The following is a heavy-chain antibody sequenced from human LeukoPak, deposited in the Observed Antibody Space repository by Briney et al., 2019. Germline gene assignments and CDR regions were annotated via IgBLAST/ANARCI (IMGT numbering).Heavy chain of an antibody. J-gene: IGHJ3*02. Sequence: QPGGSLRLPCAASGCTFSSYEMNWVRQAPGKGLEWVSYISSSGSTIYYADSVKVRFTIPRDNAKNSLYLKMNSLRAEDTAVYYCARGEEVVVVAATGLAFDIWGQGTMVTVSS. CDR2: ISSSGSTI. CDR3: ARGEEVVVVAATGLAFDI. CDR1: GCTFSSYE. D-gene: IGHD2-15*01. V-gene: IGHV3-48*03.